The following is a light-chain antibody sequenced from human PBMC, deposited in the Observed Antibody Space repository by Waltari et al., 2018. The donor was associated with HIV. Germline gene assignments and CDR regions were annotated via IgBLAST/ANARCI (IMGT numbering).Light chain of an antibody. CDR3: SSYTTRNTRV. Sequence: QSALTPPASVSGSPGQSITISCPGTSSDVGVYNYVPWYQQHPGKAPKLMIYEVSNRPSGVSNRFSGSKSGNTASLTISGLQAEDEADYYCSSYTTRNTRVFGGGTTLTVL. CDR1: SSDVGVYNY. J-gene: IGLJ3*02. CDR2: EVS. V-gene: IGLV2-14*01.